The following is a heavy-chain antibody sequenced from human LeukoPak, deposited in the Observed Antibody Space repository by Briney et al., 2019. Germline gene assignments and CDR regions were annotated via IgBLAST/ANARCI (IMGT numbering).Heavy chain of an antibody. CDR2: IYTSGST. CDR3: ARDTYYYGSGSYSYDY. D-gene: IGHD3-10*01. CDR1: GGSISSYY. Sequence: PSETLSLTXTVSGGSISSYYWSWIRQPAGKGLEWIGRIYTSGSTNYNPSLKSRVTMSVDTSKNQLSLKLSSVTAADTAVYYCARDTYYYGSGSYSYDYWGQGTLVTVSS. V-gene: IGHV4-4*07. J-gene: IGHJ4*02.